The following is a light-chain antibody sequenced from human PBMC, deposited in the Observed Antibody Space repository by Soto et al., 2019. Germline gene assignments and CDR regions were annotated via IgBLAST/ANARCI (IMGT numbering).Light chain of an antibody. Sequence: DIRMTQSPSFLSASVGDRLTITCRASQSISTYLNWYQQRPGKAPKLLIYAASSLQSGVPSRFSGSGSGTDFILTISSLQPEDFATYYCQQSYSTPTFGQGTKVEIK. CDR2: AAS. CDR1: QSISTY. CDR3: QQSYSTPT. V-gene: IGKV1-39*01. J-gene: IGKJ1*01.